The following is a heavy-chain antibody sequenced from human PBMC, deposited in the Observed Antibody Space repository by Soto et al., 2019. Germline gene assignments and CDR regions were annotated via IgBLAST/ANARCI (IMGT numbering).Heavy chain of an antibody. CDR1: GGSISSGGYS. CDR3: ARAVQQPSTQIFFDY. CDR2: IYHSGST. J-gene: IGHJ4*02. V-gene: IGHV4-30-2*01. D-gene: IGHD6-13*01. Sequence: PSETLSLTCAVSGGSISSGGYSWSWIRQPPGKGLEWIGYIYHSGSTYYNPSLKSRVTISVDRSKNQFSLKLSSVTAADMAVYYCARAVQQPSTQIFFDYWGQGTLVTVSS.